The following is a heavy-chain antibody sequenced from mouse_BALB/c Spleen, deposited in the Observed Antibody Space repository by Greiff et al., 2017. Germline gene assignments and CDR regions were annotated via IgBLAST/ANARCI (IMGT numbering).Heavy chain of an antibody. V-gene: IGHV3-6*02. CDR3: AREGYGYYYAMDY. J-gene: IGHJ4*01. CDR1: GYSITSGYY. D-gene: IGHD2-10*02. CDR2: ISYDGSN. Sequence: EVQLVESGPGLVKPSQSLSLTCSVTGYSITSGYYWNWIRQFPGNKLEWMGYISYDGSNNYNPSLKNRISITRDTSKNQFFLKLNSVTTEDTATYYCAREGYGYYYAMDYWGQGTSVTVSS.